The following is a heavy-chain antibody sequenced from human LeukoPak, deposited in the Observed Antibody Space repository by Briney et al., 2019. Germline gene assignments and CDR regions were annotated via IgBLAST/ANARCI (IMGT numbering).Heavy chain of an antibody. Sequence: PGGSLRLSCAASGFSFSLFGMDWVRQAPGKGLEWVAFIRYDGSSQHYADSVKGRFTISRDNSKNTLYLQMNSLRPEDTALYYCAKDRSEFWSGYYDAFDMWGQGTMVTVSS. CDR3: AKDRSEFWSGYYDAFDM. CDR2: IRYDGSSQ. V-gene: IGHV3-30*02. CDR1: GFSFSLFG. D-gene: IGHD3-3*01. J-gene: IGHJ3*02.